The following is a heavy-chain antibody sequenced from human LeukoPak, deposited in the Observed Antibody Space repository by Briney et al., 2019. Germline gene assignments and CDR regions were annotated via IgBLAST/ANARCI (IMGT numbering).Heavy chain of an antibody. CDR2: ISGSGGST. D-gene: IGHD3-22*01. CDR1: GFTFSSYA. CDR3: AKGPYYYDSSGYYDY. Sequence: GSLRLSCAASGFTFSSYAMSWVRQAPGKGLEWVSAISGSGGSTYYADSVKGRFTISRDNSKNTLYLQMNSLRAEDTAIYYCAKGPYYYDSSGYYDYWGQGTPVTVSS. V-gene: IGHV3-23*01. J-gene: IGHJ4*02.